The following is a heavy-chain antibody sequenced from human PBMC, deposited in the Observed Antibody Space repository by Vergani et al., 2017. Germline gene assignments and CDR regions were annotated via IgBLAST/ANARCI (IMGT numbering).Heavy chain of an antibody. CDR1: GAAFNSYQ. D-gene: IGHD3-3*01. CDR2: IDDKGKS. V-gene: IGHV4-34*01. Sequence: QVQLHQWGAGLLKTSETLSLTCAVSGAAFNSYQWTWIRQSPGRGLVWIGEIDDKGKSICNPTLKSRVTISVDNSKRHFSLHVTSVTAADSAMYYCVRRDFWVGPRTFDFWGAGTPVTVSS. J-gene: IGHJ3*01. CDR3: VRRDFWVGPRTFDF.